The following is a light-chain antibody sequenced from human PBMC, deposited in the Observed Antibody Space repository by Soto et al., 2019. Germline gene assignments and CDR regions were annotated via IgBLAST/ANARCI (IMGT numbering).Light chain of an antibody. CDR1: SSNIGAGYD. V-gene: IGLV1-40*01. Sequence: QSVLTQPPSVSGAPGQRVTISCTGSSSNIGAGYDVHWYQQLPGTAPRLLIYGDINRPSGVPQRFSGSKSGTSASLAITGLQAEDEADYYCQSYDNSPSGNYVFGTGAKVTVL. CDR3: QSYDNSPSGNYV. CDR2: GDI. J-gene: IGLJ1*01.